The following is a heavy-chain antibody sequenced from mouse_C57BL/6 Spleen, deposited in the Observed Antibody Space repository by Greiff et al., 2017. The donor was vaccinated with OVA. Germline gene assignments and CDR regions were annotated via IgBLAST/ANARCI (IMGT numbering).Heavy chain of an antibody. J-gene: IGHJ1*03. Sequence: VQLKESGGGLVKPGGSLKLSCAASGFTFSSYTMSWVRQTPEKRLEWVATISGGGGNTYYPDSVKGRFTISRDNAKNTLYLQMISLRSEDTAVYYCARSYGSSYRYFDVWGTGTTVTVSS. CDR1: GFTFSSYT. CDR3: ARSYGSSYRYFDV. CDR2: ISGGGGNT. V-gene: IGHV5-9*04. D-gene: IGHD1-1*01.